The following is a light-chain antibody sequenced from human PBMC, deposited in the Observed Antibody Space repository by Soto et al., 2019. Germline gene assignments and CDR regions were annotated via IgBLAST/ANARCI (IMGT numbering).Light chain of an antibody. CDR3: QSYDCRLRGDV. CDR2: ADN. Sequence: QSVLTQPPSVSGAPGQRVTISCTGSSSNIGAGYEVHWYQQLPGTAPKLLIYADNNRPSGVPDRFSGSKSGTSASLAITGLQSEDETDYFCQSYDCRLRGDVFGGGTKLTVL. J-gene: IGLJ3*02. V-gene: IGLV1-40*01. CDR1: SSNIGAGYE.